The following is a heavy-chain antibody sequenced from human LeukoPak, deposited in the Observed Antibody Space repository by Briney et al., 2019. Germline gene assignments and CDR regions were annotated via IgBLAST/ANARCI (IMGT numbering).Heavy chain of an antibody. CDR1: GGSISSSSYY. D-gene: IGHD2-2*01. V-gene: IGHV4-39*01. CDR2: INYSGGT. J-gene: IGHJ4*02. CDR3: ARHAEAGTTSCPLDY. Sequence: SETLSLTCTVSGGSISSSSYYRGWIRQPPGKGLEWIGSINYSGGTYHNPSLKSRVTISVDTSKNQFSLKVSSVTAADTAAYYCARHAEAGTTSCPLDYWGQGTLVTVPS.